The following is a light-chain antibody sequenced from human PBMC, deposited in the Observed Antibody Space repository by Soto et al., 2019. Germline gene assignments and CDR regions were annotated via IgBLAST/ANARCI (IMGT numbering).Light chain of an antibody. V-gene: IGKV1-5*01. CDR3: QEYNSYPWR. CDR2: DAA. Sequence: DIQMTQSPSTLSAYVGDRVTITCRASQSISSWLAWYQQKPGKAPNLLIYDAASLEAGVPSRFSGSGTGTELTLTMNRLQPTDFETYYCQEYNSYPWRFGQRTKGGY. CDR1: QSISSW. J-gene: IGKJ1*01.